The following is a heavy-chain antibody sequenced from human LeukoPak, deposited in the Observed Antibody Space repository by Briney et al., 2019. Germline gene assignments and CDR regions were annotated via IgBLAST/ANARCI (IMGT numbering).Heavy chain of an antibody. J-gene: IGHJ3*02. D-gene: IGHD3-9*01. V-gene: IGHV4-59*01. CDR2: IYYSGST. CDR3: ARPRYFDWLYGAFDI. Sequence: SGTLSLTCTVSGGSISSYYWSWIRQPPGKGLEWIGYIYYSGSTNYNPSLKSRVTISVDTSKNQFSLKLSSVTAADTAVYYRARPRYFDWLYGAFDIWGQGTMVTVSS. CDR1: GGSISSYY.